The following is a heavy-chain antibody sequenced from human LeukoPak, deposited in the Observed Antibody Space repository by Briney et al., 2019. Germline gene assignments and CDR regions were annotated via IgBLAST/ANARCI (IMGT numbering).Heavy chain of an antibody. CDR1: GFTFSSYS. Sequence: GGSLRLSCAASGFTFSSYSMNWVCQAPGKGLEWVSSISSSSSYIYYADSVKGRFTISRDNAKNSLYLQMNSLRAEDTAVYYCASRYRPDASDIWDQGTMVTVSS. V-gene: IGHV3-21*01. D-gene: IGHD5-12*01. J-gene: IGHJ3*02. CDR3: ASRYRPDASDI. CDR2: ISSSSSYI.